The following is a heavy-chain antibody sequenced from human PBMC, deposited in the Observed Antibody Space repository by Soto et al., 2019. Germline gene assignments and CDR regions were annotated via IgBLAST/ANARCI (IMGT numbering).Heavy chain of an antibody. CDR3: AKESGGETYAAYFDY. CDR2: ISFDGGNQ. V-gene: IGHV3-30*18. Sequence: QAQLVESGGGVVQPGGSLRLSCTASGFNFDTYGLHWVRQAPGKGLEWVAAISFDGGNQHYSDSVKGRFAVSRDNSRNTLFLQMDSLRADDTAIYYCAKESGGETYAAYFDYWGQGTLVTVSS. J-gene: IGHJ4*02. D-gene: IGHD2-21*01. CDR1: GFNFDTYG.